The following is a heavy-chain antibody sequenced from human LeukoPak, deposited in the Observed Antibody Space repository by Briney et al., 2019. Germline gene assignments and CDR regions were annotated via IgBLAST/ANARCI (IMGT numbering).Heavy chain of an antibody. D-gene: IGHD2/OR15-2a*01. CDR1: GFTFSSYW. J-gene: IGHJ5*02. Sequence: GGSLRLSCAASGFTFSSYWMHWVRHAPGKGPVWVSRVDVHGQGTAYADSVKGRFTISRDNAKNTLSLQMNSLSAEDAAVYYCARSNYDSTTFYYHLDLWGQGTLVTVSS. CDR3: ARSNYDSTTFYYHLDL. CDR2: VDVHGQGT. V-gene: IGHV3-74*01.